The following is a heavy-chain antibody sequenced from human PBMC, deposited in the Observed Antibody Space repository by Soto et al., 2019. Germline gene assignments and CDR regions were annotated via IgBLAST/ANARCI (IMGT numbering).Heavy chain of an antibody. D-gene: IGHD3-10*01. CDR3: ARGFGELLINGFDP. CDR2: IYHSGTT. J-gene: IGHJ5*02. CDR1: GASISSSTW. Sequence: QVQLQESGPGLVKPSGTLSLTCAVSGASISSSTWWSWVRQPPGKGLEWIGDIYHSGTTNYNPSLTSRVTMSVDMSKTQFSVNLTSLTAADTAVYYCARGFGELLINGFDPWGQGTLVTVTS. V-gene: IGHV4-4*02.